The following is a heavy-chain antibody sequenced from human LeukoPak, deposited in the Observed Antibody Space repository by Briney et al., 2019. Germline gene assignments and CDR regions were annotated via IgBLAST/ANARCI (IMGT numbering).Heavy chain of an antibody. CDR3: ARTAARRFDY. CDR2: INPNSGGT. J-gene: IGHJ4*02. Sequence: ASVKVSCKASGYTFTSYGISWVRQAPGQGLEWMGWINPNSGGTNYAQKFQGWVTMTRDTSISTAYMELSRLRSDDTAVYYCARTAARRFDYWGQGTLVTVSS. CDR1: GYTFTSYG. V-gene: IGHV1-2*04. D-gene: IGHD6-6*01.